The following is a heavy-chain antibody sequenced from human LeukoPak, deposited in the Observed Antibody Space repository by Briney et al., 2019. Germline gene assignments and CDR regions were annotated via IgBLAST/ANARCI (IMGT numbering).Heavy chain of an antibody. Sequence: PGGSLRLSCAASGFTFSGSAMHWVRQASGKGLGWVGRIRSKANSYATAYAASVKGRFTISRDDSKNTAYLQMNSLRAEDTAIYYCARDRPNYHENNGHYYQRDGDHWGQGTLVTVSS. J-gene: IGHJ5*02. CDR1: GFTFSGSA. CDR2: IRSKANSYAT. CDR3: ARDRPNYHENNGHYYQRDGDH. V-gene: IGHV3-73*01. D-gene: IGHD3-10*01.